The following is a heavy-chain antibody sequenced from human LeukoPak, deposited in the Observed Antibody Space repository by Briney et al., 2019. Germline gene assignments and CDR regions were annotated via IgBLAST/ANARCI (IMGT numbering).Heavy chain of an antibody. J-gene: IGHJ4*02. CDR2: LYSDGNT. V-gene: IGHV3-53*01. D-gene: IGHD1-14*01. Sequence: GGSLRLSCATSGFTLSSYSMNWVRQAPGKGLEWVSVLYSDGNTKYADSVQGRFTISRDNSKNTLYLEMNSLSPDDTAVYYCARGVEPLAANTLAYWGQGTLVTVSS. CDR1: GFTLSSYS. CDR3: ARGVEPLAANTLAY.